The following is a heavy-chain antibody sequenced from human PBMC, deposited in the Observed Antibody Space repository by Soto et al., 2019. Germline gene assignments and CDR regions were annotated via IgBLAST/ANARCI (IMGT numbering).Heavy chain of an antibody. Sequence: PGESLKISCKGSGYNFAGYWIAWVRQMPGKGLELMGIIYPSDSDTRYRPSFQGQVTISADKSISSAYLQWSSLRASDTAMYYCARGGVSTRTFDYWGQGTPVTVAA. CDR2: IYPSDSDT. CDR1: GYNFAGYW. J-gene: IGHJ4*02. V-gene: IGHV5-51*01. CDR3: ARGGVSTRTFDY. D-gene: IGHD3-3*01.